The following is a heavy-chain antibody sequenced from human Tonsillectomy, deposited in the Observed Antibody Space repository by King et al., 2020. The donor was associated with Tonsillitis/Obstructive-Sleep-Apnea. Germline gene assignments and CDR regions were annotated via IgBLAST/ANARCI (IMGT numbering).Heavy chain of an antibody. CDR2: ISSSSGYI. V-gene: IGHV3-21*01. Sequence: VQLVESGGGLVTPGGSLRLSCAASGFTFSPYSLNWVRQAPGEGLEWVSSISSSSGYIYYAHSVKGRFTISRDNARNSLYLQMNSLRAEDTAVYYCASEKAEMGDAFDIWGQGTMVTVSS. CDR3: ASEKAEMGDAFDI. CDR1: GFTFSPYS. J-gene: IGHJ3*02. D-gene: IGHD5-24*01.